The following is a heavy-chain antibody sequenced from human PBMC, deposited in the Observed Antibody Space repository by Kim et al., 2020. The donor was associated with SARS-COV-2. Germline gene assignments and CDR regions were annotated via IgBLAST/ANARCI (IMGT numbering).Heavy chain of an antibody. D-gene: IGHD1-26*01. J-gene: IGHJ4*02. CDR3: ARRSGSYSNDY. V-gene: IGHV4-31*03. CDR1: GDSITNNGYY. Sequence: SETLSLTCTVSGDSITNNGYYWSWIRNHPGGGREKFGYSFYSGSTYYNPSLKDGVTISVDTSKNQFSLELSSVTAADTAVYYCARRSGSYSNDYWGQGTLVTVSS. CDR2: SFYSGST.